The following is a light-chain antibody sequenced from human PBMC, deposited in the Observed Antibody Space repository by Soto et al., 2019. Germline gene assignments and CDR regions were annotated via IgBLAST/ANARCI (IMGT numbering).Light chain of an antibody. CDR2: GAS. V-gene: IGKV3-15*01. CDR3: QHYNNWPPRGT. Sequence: EIVMTQYPATLSVSPGERATLSCRASQSVSSKLACYQQKPGQATRLLIYGASTRATGIPARFSGSGSGTEFTLSISSLQSEDFAVYYCQHYNNWPPRGTFGQGTKVEIK. J-gene: IGKJ1*01. CDR1: QSVSSK.